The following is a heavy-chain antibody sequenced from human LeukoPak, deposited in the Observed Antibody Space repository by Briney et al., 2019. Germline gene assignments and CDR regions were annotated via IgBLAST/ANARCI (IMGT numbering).Heavy chain of an antibody. CDR2: IYYSGST. CDR1: GGSISSYY. J-gene: IGHJ4*02. D-gene: IGHD4-11*01. CDR3: ARIFPQTTSYYFDY. Sequence: PSETLSLTCTVSGGSISSYYWSWIRQPPGKGLEWIGYIYYSGSTNYNPSLKSRVTISVDTSKNQFSLKLSSVTAADTAVYYCARIFPQTTSYYFDYWGQGTLVTVSS. V-gene: IGHV4-59*01.